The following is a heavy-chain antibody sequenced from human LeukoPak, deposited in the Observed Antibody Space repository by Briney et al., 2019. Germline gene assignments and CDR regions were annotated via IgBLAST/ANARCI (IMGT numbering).Heavy chain of an antibody. J-gene: IGHJ4*02. CDR1: GFTFSSYS. Sequence: GGSLRLSCAASGFTFSSYSVNWVRQAPGKGLEWVSSISSSSSYIYYADSVKGRFTISRDNAKKSLYLQMNSLRAEDTAVYYCARVGYCSSTSCYGDDYWGQGTLVTVSS. V-gene: IGHV3-21*01. CDR3: ARVGYCSSTSCYGDDY. CDR2: ISSSSSYI. D-gene: IGHD2-2*01.